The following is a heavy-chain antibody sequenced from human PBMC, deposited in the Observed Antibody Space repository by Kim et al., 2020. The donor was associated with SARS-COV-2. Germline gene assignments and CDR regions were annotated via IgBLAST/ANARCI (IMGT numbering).Heavy chain of an antibody. J-gene: IGHJ6*02. V-gene: IGHV3-23*03. CDR3: AKDSSWYYAGMDV. Sequence: ADALKGRFNSSRANSKTTLYLQMNSLRAEDTAVYYCAKDSSWYYAGMDVWGQGTTVTVSS. D-gene: IGHD6-13*01.